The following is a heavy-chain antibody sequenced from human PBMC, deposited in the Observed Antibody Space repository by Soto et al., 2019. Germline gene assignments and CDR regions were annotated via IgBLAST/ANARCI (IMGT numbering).Heavy chain of an antibody. Sequence: ASVKVSCKASGYNFADYHIHWVRQAPGQGFEWMGWINPESGDTKCAQNFQGWVTMTTDTSSSTAYLGLRRLLSDDTAMYFCARLVITGEFDYWGQGTLVTVSS. CDR2: INPESGDT. J-gene: IGHJ4*02. CDR1: GYNFADYH. CDR3: ARLVITGEFDY. D-gene: IGHD3-22*01. V-gene: IGHV1-2*04.